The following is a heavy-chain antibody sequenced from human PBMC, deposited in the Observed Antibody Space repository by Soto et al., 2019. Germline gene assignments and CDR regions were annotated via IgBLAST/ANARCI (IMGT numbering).Heavy chain of an antibody. CDR1: GGTFSSYA. CDR3: TTARGTYGAEYFQH. CDR2: IIPIFGTA. Sequence: GASVKVSCKASGGTFSSYAISWVRQAPGQGLEWMGGIIPIFGTANYAQKFQGRVTITADESTSTAYMELSSLRSEDTAVYYCTTARGTYGAEYFQHWGQGTLVTVSS. D-gene: IGHD4-17*01. V-gene: IGHV1-69*13. J-gene: IGHJ1*01.